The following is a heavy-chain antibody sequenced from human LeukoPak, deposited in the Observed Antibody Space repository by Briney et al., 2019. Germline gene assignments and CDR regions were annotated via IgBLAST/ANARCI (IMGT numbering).Heavy chain of an antibody. V-gene: IGHV3-23*01. J-gene: IGHJ6*02. Sequence: GGSLRLSCAASGFTFSSYAMSWVRQAPGKGLEWVSAIRGSGGITYYADSVKGRFTISRDNSKNTLYLQMNSLRAEDTAVYYCAKDQEYCTTTTCYLGMDVWGQGTTVTVSS. CDR3: AKDQEYCTTTTCYLGMDV. CDR1: GFTFSSYA. D-gene: IGHD2-2*01. CDR2: IRGSGGIT.